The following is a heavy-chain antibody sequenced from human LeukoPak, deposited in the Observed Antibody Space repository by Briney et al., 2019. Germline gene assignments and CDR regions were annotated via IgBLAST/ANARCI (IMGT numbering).Heavy chain of an antibody. CDR2: ISGSGSTT. D-gene: IGHD3-10*01. Sequence: GGSLRLSCAASGFTFSSYAMTWVRQAPGKGLEWVSAISGSGSTTYYADSVKGRFTISRDNSKNTLYLQMSSLRAEDTAVYYCAKVGDYLDYWGQGTLVTVSS. J-gene: IGHJ4*02. CDR3: AKVGDYLDY. CDR1: GFTFSSYA. V-gene: IGHV3-23*01.